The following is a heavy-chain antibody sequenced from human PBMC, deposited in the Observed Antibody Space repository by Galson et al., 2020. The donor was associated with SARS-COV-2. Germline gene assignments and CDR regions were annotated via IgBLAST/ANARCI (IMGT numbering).Heavy chain of an antibody. J-gene: IGHJ5*01. D-gene: IGHD6-13*01. Sequence: SGPTLVKPTQTLTLTCTFSGFSLRTNGMRVSWIRQPPGKALEWLARIDWDDDKFYSTSLRTRLTISKDNAKNQVVLTMTNMDPVDTATYYRSRTDGYVAATGPSVDSWGQGALVTASS. CDR1: GFSLRTNGMR. CDR3: SRTDGYVAATGPSVDS. CDR2: IDWDDDK. V-gene: IGHV2-70*04.